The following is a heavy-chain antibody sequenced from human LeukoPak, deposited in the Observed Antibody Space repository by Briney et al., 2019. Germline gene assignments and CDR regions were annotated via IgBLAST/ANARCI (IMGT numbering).Heavy chain of an antibody. D-gene: IGHD6-13*01. V-gene: IGHV4-59*01. CDR1: GGSISSYY. CDR3: ARDVLAAAGTWDY. Sequence: NPSETLSLTCTVSGGSISSYYWSWIRQPPGKGLEWIGYIYYSGSTNYNPSLKSRVTISVDTSKNQFTLKLSSVTAADTAVYYCARDVLAAAGTWDYWGQGTLVTVSS. J-gene: IGHJ4*02. CDR2: IYYSGST.